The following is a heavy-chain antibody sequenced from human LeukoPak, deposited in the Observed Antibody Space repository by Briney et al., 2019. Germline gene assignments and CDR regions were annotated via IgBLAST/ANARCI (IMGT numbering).Heavy chain of an antibody. D-gene: IGHD2-15*01. J-gene: IGHJ4*02. CDR3: ARDLYDTIRGGYYFDY. Sequence: SSETLSLTCTVSGASISSFYWSWIRQPPGKGLEWIGYISYTGTTNYTAYNPSLTSRVTISLDTSKNQFSLSLGSVTAADTAMYYCARDLYDTIRGGYYFDYWGQGTLVTVSS. V-gene: IGHV4-59*01. CDR1: GASISSFY. CDR2: ISYTGTT.